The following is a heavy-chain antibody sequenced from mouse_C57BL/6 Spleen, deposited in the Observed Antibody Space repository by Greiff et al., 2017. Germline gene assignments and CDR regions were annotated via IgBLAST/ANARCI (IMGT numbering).Heavy chain of an antibody. V-gene: IGHV5-4*01. CDR1: GFTFSSYA. Sequence: EVQRVESGGGLVKPGGSLKLSCAASGFTFSSYAMSWVRQTPEKRLEWVATISDGGSYTYYPDNVKGRFTISRDNAKNNLYLQMSHLKSEDTAMYYCARGEERRPPFAYWGQGTLVTVSA. CDR3: ARGEERRPPFAY. J-gene: IGHJ3*01. CDR2: ISDGGSYT. D-gene: IGHD2-14*01.